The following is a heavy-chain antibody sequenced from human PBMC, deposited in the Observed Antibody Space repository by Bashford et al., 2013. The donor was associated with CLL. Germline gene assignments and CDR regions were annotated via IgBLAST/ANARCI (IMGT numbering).Heavy chain of an antibody. CDR1: GFTFSDYY. D-gene: IGHD6-6*01. Sequence: LRLSLCSLLGFTFSDYYMSWIRQAPGKGLGWVSYISSSGSTIYYADSVKGRFTISRDNAKNSLYLQMNSLRAEDTAVYYCARDLRWPKEYSSPAVGMDVWGPRDPRSPVSS. V-gene: IGHV3-11*01. J-gene: IGHJ6*02. CDR3: ARDLRWPKEYSSPAVGMDV. CDR2: ISSSGSTI.